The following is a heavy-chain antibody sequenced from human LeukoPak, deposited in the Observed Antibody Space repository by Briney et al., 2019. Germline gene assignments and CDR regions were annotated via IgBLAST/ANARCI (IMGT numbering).Heavy chain of an antibody. CDR2: INPNSGGT. Sequence: ASVRVSCTASGYTFTRYYMHWVRQAPGQGREWRGWINPNSGGTNYAQKFQRRVTMTRDTSISKAYMGLSRLRSDDSAGYYCARSYYYYYYLDVGGEGTTVSVP. V-gene: IGHV1-2*02. CDR3: ARSYYYYYYLDV. J-gene: IGHJ6*03. CDR1: GYTFTRYY.